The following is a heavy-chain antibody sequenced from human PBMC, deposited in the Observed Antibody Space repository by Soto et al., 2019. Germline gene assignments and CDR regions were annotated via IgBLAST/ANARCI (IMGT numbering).Heavy chain of an antibody. CDR3: TTDGSYYDSSGYYSY. V-gene: IGHV3-30*03. CDR1: GFTFSSYG. J-gene: IGHJ4*02. Sequence: VGSLRLSCAASGFTFSSYGMHWVRQAPGKGLEWVAVISYDGSNKYYADSVKGRFTISRDDSKNTLYLQMNSLKTEDTAVYYCTTDGSYYDSSGYYSYWGQGTLVTVSS. CDR2: ISYDGSNK. D-gene: IGHD3-22*01.